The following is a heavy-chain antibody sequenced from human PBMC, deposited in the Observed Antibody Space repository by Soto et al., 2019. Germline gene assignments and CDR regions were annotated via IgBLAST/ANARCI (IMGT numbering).Heavy chain of an antibody. CDR1: CFTCSLFA. V-gene: IGHV3-33*06. J-gene: IGHJ3*01. D-gene: IGHD6-19*01. CDR2: VWHDGNNK. Sequence: GGSLRLSCEASCFTCSLFAMHWVRQAPGKGLEWVAVVWHDGNNKYYSDSVRGRFTISRDNSKNTLYLQMNSLRAEDTAIYYCVKEASGWKSRGSFDLWGRGTMVTVSS. CDR3: VKEASGWKSRGSFDL.